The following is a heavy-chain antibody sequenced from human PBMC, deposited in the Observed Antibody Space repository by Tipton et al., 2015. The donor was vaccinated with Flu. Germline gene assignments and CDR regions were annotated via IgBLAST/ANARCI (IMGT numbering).Heavy chain of an antibody. Sequence: GLVKPSETLSLTCTVSSGSISTYQWNWIRQPPGKGLEWIGYISNRGSAYYNPSLKGRTTISVDTSKRQISLKVISVTAADTAVYYCARHTGDSVRGVIDYWGQGTLVIVSS. CDR1: SGSISTYQ. CDR2: ISNRGSA. J-gene: IGHJ4*02. V-gene: IGHV4-59*01. CDR3: ARHTGDSVRGVIDY. D-gene: IGHD3-10*02.